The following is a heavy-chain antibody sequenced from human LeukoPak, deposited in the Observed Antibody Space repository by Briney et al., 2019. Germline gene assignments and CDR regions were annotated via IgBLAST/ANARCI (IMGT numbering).Heavy chain of an antibody. CDR1: GGSISSGGYY. CDR2: IYHSGST. J-gene: IGHJ4*02. V-gene: IGHV4-30-2*01. Sequence: SETLSLTCTVSGGSISSGGYYWSWIRQPPGKGLEWIGYIYHSGSTYYNPSLKSRVTISVDRSKNQFSLKLSSVTAADTAVYYCARGVGATNWGQGTLVTVSS. CDR3: ARGVGATN. D-gene: IGHD1-26*01.